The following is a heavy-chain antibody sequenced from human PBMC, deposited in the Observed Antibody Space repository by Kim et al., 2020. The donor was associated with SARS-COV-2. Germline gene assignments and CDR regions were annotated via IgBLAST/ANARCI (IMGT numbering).Heavy chain of an antibody. CDR3: ACVRYFDWLFFAFDY. D-gene: IGHD3-9*01. Sequence: SETLSLTCTVSGGSVSSGSYYWSWIRQPPGKGLEWIGYIYYSGSTNYNPSLKSRVTISVDTSKNQFSLKLSSVTAADTAVYYCACVRYFDWLFFAFDYWGQGTLVTVSS. J-gene: IGHJ4*02. CDR1: GGSVSSGSYY. V-gene: IGHV4-61*01. CDR2: IYYSGST.